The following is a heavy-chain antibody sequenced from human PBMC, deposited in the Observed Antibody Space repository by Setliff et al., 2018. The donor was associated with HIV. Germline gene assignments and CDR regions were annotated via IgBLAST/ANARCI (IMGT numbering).Heavy chain of an antibody. D-gene: IGHD3-22*01. V-gene: IGHV1-8*03. CDR1: GYTFTSYD. J-gene: IGHJ4*02. CDR3: ARARSSGSPDY. CDR2: MNPNSGNT. Sequence: ASVKVSCKASGYTFTSYDINWVRQATGQGLEWMGWMNPNSGNTGYAQKFQGRVTITRSTSISTAYMDLSSLRSEDTAVYYCARARSSGSPDYWGQGTLVTVSS.